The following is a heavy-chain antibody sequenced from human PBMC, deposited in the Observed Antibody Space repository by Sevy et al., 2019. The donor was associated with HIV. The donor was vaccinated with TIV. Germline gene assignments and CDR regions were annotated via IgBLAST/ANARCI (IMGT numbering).Heavy chain of an antibody. CDR1: GYTFTNND. J-gene: IGHJ6*02. Sequence: ASVKVSCKTSGYTFTNNDINWLRQAAGQGLEWMGWMTPDSGRAGYAQRFQGRVTFTRDTSRSTAYMKLSNLTSDDTAVYYCTGYIGVFRRGCYYNFMDVWGQGTSVTVSS. CDR3: TGYIGVFRRGCYYNFMDV. D-gene: IGHD2-21*01. V-gene: IGHV1-8*02. CDR2: MTPDSGRA.